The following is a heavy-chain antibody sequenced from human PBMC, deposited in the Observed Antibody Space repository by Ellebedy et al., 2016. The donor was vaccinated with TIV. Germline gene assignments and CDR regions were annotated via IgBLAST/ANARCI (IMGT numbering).Heavy chain of an antibody. CDR3: VCVYYDFWRRYYYYGMDV. V-gene: IGHV3-30*03. Sequence: GESLKISXAASGFTFSSYGMHWVRQAPGKGLEWVAVISYDGSNKYYADSVKGRFTISRDNSKNTLYLQMNSLRAEDTAVYYCVCVYYDFWRRYYYYGMDVWGQGTTVTVSS. D-gene: IGHD3-3*01. CDR1: GFTFSSYG. J-gene: IGHJ6*02. CDR2: ISYDGSNK.